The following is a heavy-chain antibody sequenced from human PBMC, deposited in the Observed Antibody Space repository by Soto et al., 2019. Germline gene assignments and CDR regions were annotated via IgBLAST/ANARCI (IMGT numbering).Heavy chain of an antibody. J-gene: IGHJ6*02. D-gene: IGHD2-2*01. Sequence: EVQLVESGGGLVQPGGSLRLSCAASGFTFSSHSMNWVRQGPGKGLEWVSYISLNLQTIYYAYCVKGRFTISTDNAKHSPYLHMNALRADDTAVYYCTRDLKGYAFDVCGQGATVRVSS. V-gene: IGHV3-48*03. CDR1: GFTFSSHS. CDR2: ISLNLQTI. CDR3: TRDLKGYAFDV.